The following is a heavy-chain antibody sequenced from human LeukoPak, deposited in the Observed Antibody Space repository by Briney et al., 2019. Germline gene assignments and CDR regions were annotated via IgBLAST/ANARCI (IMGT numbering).Heavy chain of an antibody. V-gene: IGHV3-7*01. D-gene: IGHD1-1*01. CDR2: IKNDGSKK. Sequence: GGSLRLSCAASGFTFSNYWMSWVRQAPGKGLEWVANIKNDGSKKYYVDPVKGRFTISRDNAKNSLYLQMNSLRVEDTAVYYCASLNNDDYWGQGALVTVPS. CDR3: ASLNNDDY. CDR1: GFTFSNYW. J-gene: IGHJ4*02.